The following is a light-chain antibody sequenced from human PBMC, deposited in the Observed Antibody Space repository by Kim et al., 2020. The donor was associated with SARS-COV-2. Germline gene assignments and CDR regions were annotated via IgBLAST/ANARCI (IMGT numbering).Light chain of an antibody. CDR1: SIRSHR. V-gene: IGLV3-21*04. CDR2: SDT. Sequence: SYELTQPPSVSVAPGETARVTCGGDSIRSHRVHWYQQKPGQAPVLVIYSDTDRPSGIPERFSGSHSGDTATLTVTRVEAGDEADYYCQVWDTRSGNYVFGTGTKVTVL. CDR3: QVWDTRSGNYV. J-gene: IGLJ1*01.